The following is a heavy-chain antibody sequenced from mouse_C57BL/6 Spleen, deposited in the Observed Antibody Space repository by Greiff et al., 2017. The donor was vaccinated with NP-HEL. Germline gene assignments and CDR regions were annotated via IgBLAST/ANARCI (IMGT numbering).Heavy chain of an antibody. D-gene: IGHD2-1*01. CDR3: TRGPYGNLYYFDY. CDR1: GFNIKDDY. J-gene: IGHJ2*01. CDR2: IDPENGDT. V-gene: IGHV14-4*01. Sequence: EVKLQESGAELVRPGASVKLSCTASGFNIKDDYMHWVKQRPEQGLEWIGWIDPENGDTEYASKFQGKATITADTSSNTAYLQLSSLTSEDTAVYYCTRGPYGNLYYFDYWGQGTTLTVSS.